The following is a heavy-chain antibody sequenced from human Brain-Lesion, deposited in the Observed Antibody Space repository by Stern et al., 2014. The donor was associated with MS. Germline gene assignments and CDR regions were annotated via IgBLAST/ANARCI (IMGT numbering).Heavy chain of an antibody. CDR1: GNTFTNRY. CDR2: ITPFTGNT. J-gene: IGHJ4*02. D-gene: IGHD4-17*01. Sequence: QVQLGQSGAEVKKTGSSVKVSCQASGNTFTNRYLHWVRQAPGQALEWMGWITPFTGNTTHAQNFQDRVTITMDRCLSTAYMELRSLRSDDTAIYFCAEGGSYGFVYWGQGTLVTVSS. CDR3: AEGGSYGFVY. V-gene: IGHV1-45*02.